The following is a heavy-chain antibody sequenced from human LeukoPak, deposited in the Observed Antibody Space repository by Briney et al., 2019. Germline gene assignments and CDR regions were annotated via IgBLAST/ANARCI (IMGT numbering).Heavy chain of an antibody. CDR2: IYYSGST. CDR1: GGSISSSSYY. D-gene: IGHD3-16*01. J-gene: IGHJ4*02. Sequence: SETLSLTCTVSGGSISSSSYYWGWIRQPPGTGLEWIGSIYYSGSTYYNPSLKSRVTISVDTSTNQFSLKLTSVTAADTAVYFCTRSSLYDYVWGTYVFAYWGQGILVTVSS. CDR3: TRSSLYDYVWGTYVFAY. V-gene: IGHV4-39*07.